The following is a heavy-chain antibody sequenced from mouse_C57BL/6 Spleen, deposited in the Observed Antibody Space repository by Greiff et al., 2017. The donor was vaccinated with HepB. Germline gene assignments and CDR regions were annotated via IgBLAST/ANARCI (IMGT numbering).Heavy chain of an antibody. D-gene: IGHD4-1*01. CDR2: IHPNSGST. Sequence: QVQLQQPGAELVKPGASVKLSCKASGYTFTSYWMHWVKQRPGQGLEWIGMIHPNSGSTNYNEKFKSKATLTVDKSSSTAYMQLSSLTSEDSAVYYGGREGTGPWFAYWGQGTLVTVSA. V-gene: IGHV1-64*01. CDR3: GREGTGPWFAY. J-gene: IGHJ3*01. CDR1: GYTFTSYW.